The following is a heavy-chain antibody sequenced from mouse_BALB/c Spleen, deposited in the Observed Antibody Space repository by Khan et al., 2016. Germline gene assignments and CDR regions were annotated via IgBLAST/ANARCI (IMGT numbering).Heavy chain of an antibody. Sequence: EVQLQESGPGLVQPSQSLSLTCTVTGYSITSDYAWSWIRQFPGNKLEWMGYIFYSGSPTYNPSLKSRISITRDTSKNQFFLQLSSVTTEDTATXYCARGDWYFDGWGAGTTVTVSS. CDR1: GYSITSDYA. CDR3: ARGDWYFDG. J-gene: IGHJ1*01. CDR2: IFYSGSP. V-gene: IGHV3-2*02.